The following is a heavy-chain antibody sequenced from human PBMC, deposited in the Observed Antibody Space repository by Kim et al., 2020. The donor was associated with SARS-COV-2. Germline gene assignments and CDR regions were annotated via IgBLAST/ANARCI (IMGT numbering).Heavy chain of an antibody. J-gene: IGHJ6*02. CDR2: ISRCGRST. D-gene: IGHD1-26*01. CDR1: GFTFSSYA. CDR3: AKLGSGSYYSSYYYYGMDV. Sequence: GGSLRLSCAASGFTFSSYAMSWVRQAPGKGLGGLWAISRCGRSTYYADSVKGRFTISRDNSKNTLYLQMNSLRAEDTAVYYCAKLGSGSYYSSYYYYGMDVWGQGTTVTVSS. V-gene: IGHV3-23*01.